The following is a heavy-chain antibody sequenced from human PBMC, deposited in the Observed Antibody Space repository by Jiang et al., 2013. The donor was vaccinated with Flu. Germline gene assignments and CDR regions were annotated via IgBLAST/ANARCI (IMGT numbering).Heavy chain of an antibody. J-gene: IGHJ4*02. CDR1: GFTFDDYA. Sequence: VQLVESGGGLVQPGRSLRLSCAASGFTFDDYAMHWVRQAPGKGLEWVSGISWNSGSIGYADSVKGRFTISRDNAKNSLYLQMNSLRAEDTALYYCAKDLAVTESYYFDYWGQGTLVTVSS. CDR3: AKDLAVTESYYFDY. D-gene: IGHD6-19*01. V-gene: IGHV3-9*01. CDR2: ISWNSGSI.